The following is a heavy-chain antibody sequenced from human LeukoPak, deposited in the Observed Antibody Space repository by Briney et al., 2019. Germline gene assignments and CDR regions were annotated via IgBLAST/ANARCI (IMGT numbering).Heavy chain of an antibody. V-gene: IGHV3-64*01. J-gene: IGHJ6*02. CDR2: ISSNGGST. D-gene: IGHD3-10*01. Sequence: GGSLRLSCAASGFTFSSYAMHWVRQAPGKGLEYVSAISSNGGSTYYANSVKGRFTISRDNSKNTLYLQMGSLRAEDMAVYYCARGELWFGELSYYYGMDVWGQGTTVTVSS. CDR3: ARGELWFGELSYYYGMDV. CDR1: GFTFSSYA.